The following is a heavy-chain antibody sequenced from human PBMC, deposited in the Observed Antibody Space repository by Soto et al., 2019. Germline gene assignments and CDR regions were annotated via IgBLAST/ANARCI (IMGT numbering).Heavy chain of an antibody. Sequence: ASVKVSCKASGYTFTGYYMHWVRQAPGQGLEWMGWINPNSGGTNYAQKFQGWVTMTRDTSISTAYMELSRLRSDDTAVYYCARERYDSSGYYVDWGQGTLVTVSS. CDR1: GYTFTGYY. D-gene: IGHD3-22*01. CDR2: INPNSGGT. J-gene: IGHJ4*02. CDR3: ARERYDSSGYYVD. V-gene: IGHV1-2*04.